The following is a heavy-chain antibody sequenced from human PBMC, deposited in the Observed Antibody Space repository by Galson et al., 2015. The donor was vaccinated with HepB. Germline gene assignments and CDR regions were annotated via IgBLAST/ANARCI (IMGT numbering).Heavy chain of an antibody. CDR3: ARQYHDTSGYYFIRPNYWYFDL. V-gene: IGHV4-59*08. Sequence: VSGGSISSDYWSWVRQPPGKGLEWIGYIYNSGSTNYNPSLKSRVTISVDTSKNQFSLNLSSVTAADTAVYYCARQYHDTSGYYFIRPNYWYFDLWGRGTLVTVSS. D-gene: IGHD3-22*01. J-gene: IGHJ2*01. CDR1: GGSISSDY. CDR2: IYNSGST.